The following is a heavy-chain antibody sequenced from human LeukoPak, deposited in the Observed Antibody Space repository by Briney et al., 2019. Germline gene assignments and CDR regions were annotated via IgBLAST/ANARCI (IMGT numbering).Heavy chain of an antibody. D-gene: IGHD4-11*01. J-gene: IGHJ4*02. CDR3: ARDDYSHYGHY. CDR1: GYSLISGYH. V-gene: IGHV4-38-2*02. CDR2: IYYGGT. Sequence: PSETLSLTCAVSGYSLISGYHWAWIRQPPGKGLEWIGSIYYGGTNYNPSLSGRVTILMDTSKNQFSLELSSVTAAATAVYFCARDDYSHYGHYWGQGKLVTVSS.